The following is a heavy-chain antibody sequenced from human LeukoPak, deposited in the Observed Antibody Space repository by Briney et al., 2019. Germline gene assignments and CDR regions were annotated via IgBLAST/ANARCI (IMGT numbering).Heavy chain of an antibody. D-gene: IGHD4-17*01. CDR1: GGSISSSSYY. CDR2: IYHSGST. V-gene: IGHV4-39*07. Sequence: PSETLSLTCTVSGGSISSSSYYWGWIRQPPGKGLEWIGEIYHSGSTNYNPSLKSRVTISVDESKNQFSLKLSSVTAADTAVYYCARDYFGDYVPFFWGQGTLVTVSS. CDR3: ARDYFGDYVPFF. J-gene: IGHJ4*02.